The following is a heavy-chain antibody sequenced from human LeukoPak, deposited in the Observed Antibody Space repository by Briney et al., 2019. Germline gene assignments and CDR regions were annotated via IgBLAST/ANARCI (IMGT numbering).Heavy chain of an antibody. V-gene: IGHV3-53*04. CDR2: IYSGGST. D-gene: IGHD3-22*01. Sequence: PGGSLRLSCAASGFTVSSNYMSWVRQAPGKRLEWVSVIYSGGSTYYADPVKGRFTISRHNSKNTLYLQMNSLRAEDTAVYYCARGRGGYYYDSSGYYYFDYWGQGTLVTVSS. CDR3: ARGRGGYYYDSSGYYYFDY. CDR1: GFTVSSNY. J-gene: IGHJ4*02.